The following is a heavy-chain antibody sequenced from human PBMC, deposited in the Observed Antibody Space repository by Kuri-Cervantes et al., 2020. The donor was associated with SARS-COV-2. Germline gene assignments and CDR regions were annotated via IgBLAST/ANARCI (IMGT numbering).Heavy chain of an antibody. Sequence: GESLKISCSASGFTFSSYAMHWVRQPPGKGLEWVAVISYHGSTKYNADPVKGRFTISRDNYKNTPYLQMNSLLAEDTAVYYCASQDWSGGSSYSGYYCYMDVWGQGTTVTVSS. CDR3: ASQDWSGGSSYSGYYCYMDV. V-gene: IGHV3-30-3*01. J-gene: IGHJ6*02. D-gene: IGHD2-15*01. CDR2: ISYHGSTK. CDR1: GFTFSSYA.